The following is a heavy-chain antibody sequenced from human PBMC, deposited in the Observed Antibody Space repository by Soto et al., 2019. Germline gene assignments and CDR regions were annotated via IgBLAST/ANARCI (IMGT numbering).Heavy chain of an antibody. CDR2: IDTSGST. CDR3: AREGHAGVSVTHPAWSYDYVMDV. CDR1: GGSISSYY. D-gene: IGHD2-15*01. V-gene: IGHV4-4*07. J-gene: IGHJ6*02. Sequence: QVQLQESGPGLVKPSETLSLTCTVSGGSISSYYWSWIRQPAGKGLEWIGRIDTSGSTNYNPSLKSRVTMSVDTSKNLFYLKLSSVAAADTAVYYCAREGHAGVSVTHPAWSYDYVMDVWGQGTTVTVSS.